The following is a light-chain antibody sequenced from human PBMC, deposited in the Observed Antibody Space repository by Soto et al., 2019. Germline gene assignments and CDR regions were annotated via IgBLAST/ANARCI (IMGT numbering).Light chain of an antibody. CDR3: SSYTSSSTSVV. J-gene: IGLJ2*01. CDR2: EVS. CDR1: SSDVGGYKY. V-gene: IGLV2-14*01. Sequence: QSVLTQPASVSGSPEQSITISCTGTSSDVGGYKYVSWYQQLPGRAPKLIISEVSNRPSGVSGRFTGSKSGNTASLTISGLQTEDEGDYYCSSYTSSSTSVVFGGGTKLTVL.